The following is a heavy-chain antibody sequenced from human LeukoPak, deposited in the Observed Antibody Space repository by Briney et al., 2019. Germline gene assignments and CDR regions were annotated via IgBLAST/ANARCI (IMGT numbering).Heavy chain of an antibody. CDR1: GFTFSTST. CDR3: TRRYNYDSSGYYYVRDAFDI. J-gene: IGHJ3*02. CDR2: IRSKAYGGTT. D-gene: IGHD3-22*01. Sequence: PGGSLRLSCAASGFTFSTSTMNWVRQAPGKGLEWVGFIRSKAYGGTTKNAASVKGRFTISRDDSRSIAYLQMNSLKTEDTAVYYCTRRYNYDSSGYYYVRDAFDIWGQGTMVTVSS. V-gene: IGHV3-49*04.